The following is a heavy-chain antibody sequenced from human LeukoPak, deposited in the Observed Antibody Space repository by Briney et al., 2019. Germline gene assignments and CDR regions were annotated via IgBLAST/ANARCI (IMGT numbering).Heavy chain of an antibody. CDR2: ISSSSSYI. V-gene: IGHV3-21*01. CDR1: GFTFSSYS. Sequence: GGSLRLSCAASGFTFSSYSMNWVRQAPGKGLEWVSSISSSSSYIYYADSVKGRFTISRDNAKNSLYLQMNSLRAEDTAAYYCARLHYSGYPIDYWGQGTLVTVSS. CDR3: ARLHYSGYPIDY. D-gene: IGHD5-12*01. J-gene: IGHJ4*02.